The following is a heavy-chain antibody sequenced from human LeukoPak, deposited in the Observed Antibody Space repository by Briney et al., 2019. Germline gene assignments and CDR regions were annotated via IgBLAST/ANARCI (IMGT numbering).Heavy chain of an antibody. Sequence: ASVKVSCKASGGTFNSYGISWVRQAPGQGLEWMGWISAYNGNTNYAQNLQGRVTMTTDTSTSTAYMELRSLRSDDTAVYYCARDRYYYDSSGYRMFDPWGQGTLVTVSS. D-gene: IGHD3-22*01. V-gene: IGHV1-18*01. J-gene: IGHJ5*02. CDR3: ARDRYYYDSSGYRMFDP. CDR2: ISAYNGNT. CDR1: GGTFNSYG.